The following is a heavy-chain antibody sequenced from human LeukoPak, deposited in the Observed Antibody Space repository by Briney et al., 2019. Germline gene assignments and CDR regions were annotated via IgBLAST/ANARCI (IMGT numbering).Heavy chain of an antibody. J-gene: IGHJ6*03. CDR2: LNHSGST. D-gene: IGHD3-10*01. CDR1: GGSFSDYY. CDR3: ARETMVRGVLYYYYMDV. V-gene: IGHV4-34*01. Sequence: SETLSLTCAVYGGSFSDYYWSWIRQPPGKGLEWIGELNHSGSTNYSTSLESRVTISVDTSKNQFSLKLSSVTAADTAVYYCARETMVRGVLYYYYMDVWGKGTTVSVSS.